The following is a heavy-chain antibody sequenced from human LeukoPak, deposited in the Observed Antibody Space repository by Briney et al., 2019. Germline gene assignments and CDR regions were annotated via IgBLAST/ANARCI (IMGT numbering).Heavy chain of an antibody. Sequence: WIRQPPGKGLEWVGRIKSKTDGGTTDYAAPVKGRFTISRDDSKNTLYLQMNSLKTEDTAVYYCTTVKYYYYYYMDVWGKGTTVTVSS. J-gene: IGHJ6*03. CDR3: TTVKYYYYYYMDV. CDR2: IKSKTDGGTT. V-gene: IGHV3-15*01.